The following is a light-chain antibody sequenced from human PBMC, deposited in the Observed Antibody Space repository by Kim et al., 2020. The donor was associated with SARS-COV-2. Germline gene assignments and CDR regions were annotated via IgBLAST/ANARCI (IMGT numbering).Light chain of an antibody. Sequence: ASVKLTCTLSSWHSSYAIAWHQQQPEKGPRYWMKLNSDGSHSKGDGIPDRFSGSSSGAERYLTISSLQSEDEADYYCQTWGTGIHVFGGGTQLTVL. CDR1: SWHSSYA. J-gene: IGLJ3*02. V-gene: IGLV4-69*01. CDR3: QTWGTGIHV. CDR2: LNSDGSH.